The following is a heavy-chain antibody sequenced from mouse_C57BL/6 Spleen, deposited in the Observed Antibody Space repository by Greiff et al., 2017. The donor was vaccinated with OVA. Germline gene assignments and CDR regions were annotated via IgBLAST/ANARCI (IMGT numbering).Heavy chain of an antibody. CDR3: ARSLYDGYFAWFAY. J-gene: IGHJ3*01. CDR2: INPGSGGT. V-gene: IGHV1-54*01. Sequence: VKLMESGAELVRPGTSVKVSCKASGYAFTNYLIEWVKQRPGQGLEWIGVINPGSGGTNYNEKFKGKATLTADKSSSTAYMQLSSLTSEDSAVYFCARSLYDGYFAWFAYWGQGTLVTVSA. D-gene: IGHD2-3*01. CDR1: GYAFTNYL.